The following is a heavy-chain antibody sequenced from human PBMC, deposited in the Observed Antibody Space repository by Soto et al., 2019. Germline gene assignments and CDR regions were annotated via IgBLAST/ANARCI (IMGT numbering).Heavy chain of an antibody. V-gene: IGHV3-33*01. CDR2: IWYDGSNK. CDR3: ARDHTRITMVRGNSPPGY. CDR1: GFTFSSYG. J-gene: IGHJ4*02. D-gene: IGHD3-10*01. Sequence: GGSLRLSCAASGFTFSSYGMHWVRQAPGKGLEWVAVIWYDGSNKYYADSVKGRFTISRDNSKNTLYLQMNSLRAEDTAVYYCARDHTRITMVRGNSPPGYWGQGTLVTVSS.